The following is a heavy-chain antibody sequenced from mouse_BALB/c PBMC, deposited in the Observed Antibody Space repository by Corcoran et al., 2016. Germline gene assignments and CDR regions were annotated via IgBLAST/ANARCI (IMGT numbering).Heavy chain of an antibody. CDR1: GYSFTGYT. D-gene: IGHD2-14*01. J-gene: IGHJ3*01. CDR3: ERGGYDESRGFAY. Sequence: EVQLQQSGPELVKPGASMKISCKASGYSFTGYTMNWVKQSNGKNLEWIGLINPYNGGTSYNQKFKGKPTLTVDKSASTAYMELLRRTSEDSAVYYCERGGYDESRGFAYWGQGTLVTVSA. V-gene: IGHV1-18*01. CDR2: INPYNGGT.